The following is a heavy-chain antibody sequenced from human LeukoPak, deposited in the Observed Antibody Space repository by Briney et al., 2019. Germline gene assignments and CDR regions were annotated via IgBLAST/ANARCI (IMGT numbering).Heavy chain of an antibody. J-gene: IGHJ4*02. CDR2: MSTTSSTI. CDR3: AREGYYYGSGSPYCFDR. Sequence: GGSLRLSCAASRFTFSSYSMNWVRQAPGKGLEWVSYMSTTSSTIYYADSVKGRFTISRDNAKNSLYLQMNSLRAEDTAVYYCAREGYYYGSGSPYCFDRWGQGTLVTVSS. CDR1: RFTFSSYS. D-gene: IGHD3-10*01. V-gene: IGHV3-48*01.